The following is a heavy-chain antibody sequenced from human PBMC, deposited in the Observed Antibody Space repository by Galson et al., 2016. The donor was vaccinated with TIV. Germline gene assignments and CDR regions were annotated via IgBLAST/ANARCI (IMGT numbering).Heavy chain of an antibody. CDR2: ISSDGSRK. V-gene: IGHV3-30*04. D-gene: IGHD3-16*01. J-gene: IGHJ5*01. CDR3: AKENDFDS. Sequence: LRLSCAGSGFTFSDYVLNWVRQAPGKGLQWVAFISSDGSRKYVADSVKGRFTISRDNSENTLYLQMNNLRPDDTAAYFCAKENDFDSWGQGTLVTLSS. CDR1: GFTFSDYV.